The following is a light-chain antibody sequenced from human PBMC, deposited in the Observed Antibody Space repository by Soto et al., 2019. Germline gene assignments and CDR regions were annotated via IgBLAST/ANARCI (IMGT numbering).Light chain of an antibody. CDR2: DVT. V-gene: IGLV2-14*03. CDR3: TSYTSNSTLV. J-gene: IGLJ2*01. CDR1: TSDVGGYNY. Sequence: QSALTQPASVSGSPGQSITISCTGTTSDVGGYNYVSWYQQHPGKAPKLIIYDVTARPSGVSDRFSGSKSGNTASLTISGLQAEDEADYYCTSYTSNSTLVFGGGTKLTVL.